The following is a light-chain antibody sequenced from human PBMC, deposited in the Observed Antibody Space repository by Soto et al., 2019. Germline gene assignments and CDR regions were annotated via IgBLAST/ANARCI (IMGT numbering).Light chain of an antibody. J-gene: IGKJ4*01. CDR2: GAS. CDR1: QSVSSS. Sequence: EIVLTQSPGTLSLSPGEGATLSCRASQSVSSSFLAWYQQKPGQPPRLLIYGASTRATGIPARFSGSGYGSEFTLTISSLQSEDFAVYYCQQYHKWPLTFGGGTKVDIK. CDR3: QQYHKWPLT. V-gene: IGKV3-15*01.